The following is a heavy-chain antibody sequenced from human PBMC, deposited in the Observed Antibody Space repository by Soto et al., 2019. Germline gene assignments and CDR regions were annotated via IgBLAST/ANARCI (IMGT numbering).Heavy chain of an antibody. J-gene: IGHJ4*02. V-gene: IGHV4-59*01. CDR2: ISVSGSP. Sequence: TSETLSLTCTVSGGPFTAYSWTWIRQPPGKGLEWLASISVSGSPNYNPSLKSRLTTSLDTSENQFSLTVTSATGADTAAYYCARGLGGLFDFWGQGILVTVSS. CDR3: ARGLGGLFDF. CDR1: GGPFTAYS. D-gene: IGHD3-16*01.